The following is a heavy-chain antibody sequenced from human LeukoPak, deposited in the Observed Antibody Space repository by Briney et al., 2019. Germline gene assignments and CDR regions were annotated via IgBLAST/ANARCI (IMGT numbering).Heavy chain of an antibody. V-gene: IGHV3-30*04. Sequence: GRSLRLSCAASGFTFSSYAMHWVRQAPGKGLEWVAVISYDGSNKYYADSVKGRFTISRDNAKNSLYLRMNSLRAEDTAVYYCARDWFGGTTDYWGQGTLVTVSS. CDR2: ISYDGSNK. CDR1: GFTFSSYA. D-gene: IGHD3-10*01. J-gene: IGHJ4*02. CDR3: ARDWFGGTTDY.